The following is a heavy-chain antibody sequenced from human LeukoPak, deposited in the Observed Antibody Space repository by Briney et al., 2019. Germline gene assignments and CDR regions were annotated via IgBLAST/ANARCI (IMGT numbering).Heavy chain of an antibody. V-gene: IGHV3-21*01. CDR3: ARGYCSGGSCADY. D-gene: IGHD2-15*01. Sequence: PGGSLRLSCAASGFTFSSYSMNWVRQAPGKGLEWVSSISSSSSYIYYADSVKGRFTISRDNAKNSLYLQMNSLRAEDTAVYYCARGYCSGGSCADYWGQGTLVTVSS. CDR2: ISSSSSYI. J-gene: IGHJ4*02. CDR1: GFTFSSYS.